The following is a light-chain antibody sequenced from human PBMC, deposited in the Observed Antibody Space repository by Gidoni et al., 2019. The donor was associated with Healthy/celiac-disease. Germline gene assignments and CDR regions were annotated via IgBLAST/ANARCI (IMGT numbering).Light chain of an antibody. CDR2: KAS. V-gene: IGKV1-5*03. Sequence: ITCRASQSISSWLAWYQQKPGKAPKLLIYKASSLESGVPSRFSGSGSGTEFTLTISSLQPDDFATYYCQQYNSYLFGGGTKVEIK. CDR1: QSISSW. J-gene: IGKJ4*01. CDR3: QQYNSYL.